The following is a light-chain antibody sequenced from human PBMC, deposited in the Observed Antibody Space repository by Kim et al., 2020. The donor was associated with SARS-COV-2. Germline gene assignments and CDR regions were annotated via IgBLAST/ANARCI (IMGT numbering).Light chain of an antibody. CDR2: YDS. Sequence: GKTARITCGGNNIGSKSVHWYQQKPGQAPVLVIYYDSDRPSGIPERFSGSNSGNTATLTISRVEAGDEADYYCQVWDSSSDHPLNVFGTGTKVTVL. V-gene: IGLV3-21*04. CDR1: NIGSKS. CDR3: QVWDSSSDHPLNV. J-gene: IGLJ1*01.